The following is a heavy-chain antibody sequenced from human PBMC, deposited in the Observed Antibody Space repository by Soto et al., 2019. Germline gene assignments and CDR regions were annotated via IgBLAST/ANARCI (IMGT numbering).Heavy chain of an antibody. CDR1: GFTFSSYA. J-gene: IGHJ6*02. V-gene: IGHV3-23*01. D-gene: IGHD6-25*01. Sequence: GGSLRLSCAASGFTFSSYAMSWVRQAPGKGLEWVPAISGSGGSTYYADSVKGRFTISRDNSKNTLYLQMNSLRAGDTAVYYCAKDSAARYYYGMDVWGQGTTVTVSS. CDR2: ISGSGGST. CDR3: AKDSAARYYYGMDV.